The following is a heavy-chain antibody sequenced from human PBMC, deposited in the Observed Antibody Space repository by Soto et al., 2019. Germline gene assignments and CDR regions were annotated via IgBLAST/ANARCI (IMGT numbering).Heavy chain of an antibody. V-gene: IGHV3-7*01. CDR1: GFTFRNYW. Sequence: GGSLRLSCAGSGFTFRNYWMGWVRQASGKRLEWVANIKQDGSERSYADSVKGRFTISRDNAKNSLYLQMSSLGADDTAVYYCVRENYFDYWGQGILVTVSS. J-gene: IGHJ4*01. CDR2: IKQDGSER. CDR3: VRENYFDY.